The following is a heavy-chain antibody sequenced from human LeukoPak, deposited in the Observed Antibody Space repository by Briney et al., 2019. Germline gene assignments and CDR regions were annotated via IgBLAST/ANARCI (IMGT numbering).Heavy chain of an antibody. CDR3: ARDRSEYSYGNGMDV. CDR1: GFTFSSYG. Sequence: GGSLRLSCAASGFTFSSYGMHWVRQAPGKGLEWVAVIWYDGSNKYYADSVKGRFTISRDNSKNTLYLQMNSLRAEDTAVYYCARDRSEYSYGNGMDVWGQGTTVTVSS. D-gene: IGHD5-18*01. CDR2: IWYDGSNK. V-gene: IGHV3-33*01. J-gene: IGHJ6*02.